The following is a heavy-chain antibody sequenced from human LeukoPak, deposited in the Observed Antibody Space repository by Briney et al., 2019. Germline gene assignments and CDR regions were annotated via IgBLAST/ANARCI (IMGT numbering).Heavy chain of an antibody. CDR1: GFTFSSYA. CDR2: LXXXXDSX. Sequence: PGGSLRLSCAASGFTFSSYAMXXXXXAXXXXLXXXXXLXXXXDSXSXAXPVKXXXXXXRXXSKMTLYLQMNSLRAEDTAVYFCAKRDCSADTCYFDYWGQGTLVTVSS. CDR3: AKRDCSADTCYFDY. J-gene: IGHJ4*02. V-gene: IGHV3-23*01. D-gene: IGHD2-15*01.